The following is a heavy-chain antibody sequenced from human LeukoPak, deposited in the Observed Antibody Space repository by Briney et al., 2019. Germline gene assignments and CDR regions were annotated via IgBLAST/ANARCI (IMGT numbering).Heavy chain of an antibody. J-gene: IGHJ6*02. CDR3: ASQLELPVYYCGMDV. CDR2: ISSSSSYI. D-gene: IGHD1-7*01. Sequence: GGSLRLSCAASGFTFSGYSMNWVRQAPGKGLEWVSSISSSSSYIYYADSVKGRFTISRDNAKNSLYLQMNSLRAEDTAVYYCASQLELPVYYCGMDVWGQGTTVTVSS. V-gene: IGHV3-21*01. CDR1: GFTFSGYS.